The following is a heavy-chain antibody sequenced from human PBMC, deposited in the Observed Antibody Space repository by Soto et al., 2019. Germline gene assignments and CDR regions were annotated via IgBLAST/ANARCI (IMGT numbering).Heavy chain of an antibody. CDR1: GGSISSGDYY. CDR3: ASRPAGYNWNYFYFDY. D-gene: IGHD1-7*01. V-gene: IGHV4-30-4*01. J-gene: IGHJ4*02. Sequence: QVQLQESGPGLVKPSQTLSLTCTVSGGSISSGDYYWSWIRQPPGKGLEWIGYIYYSGSTYYNPSLKSRVTISVDPSMHQFTLKLSSVTAADTAVYYCASRPAGYNWNYFYFDYWGQGTLVTVSS. CDR2: IYYSGST.